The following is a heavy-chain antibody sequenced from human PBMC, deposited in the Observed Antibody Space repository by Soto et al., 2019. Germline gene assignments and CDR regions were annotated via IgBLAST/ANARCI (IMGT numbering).Heavy chain of an antibody. D-gene: IGHD1-26*01. V-gene: IGHV3-7*01. Sequence: ESGGGLVQPGGSLRLSCAASGFDFSTYWMHWVRQAPGKGLEWVANTDQDGNEKNYVDSVKGRLTISRDNAEKSLFLQMNSLRAEDTAVYYCASLGADFWGQGTLVTVSP. CDR3: ASLGADF. CDR1: GFDFSTYW. J-gene: IGHJ4*02. CDR2: TDQDGNEK.